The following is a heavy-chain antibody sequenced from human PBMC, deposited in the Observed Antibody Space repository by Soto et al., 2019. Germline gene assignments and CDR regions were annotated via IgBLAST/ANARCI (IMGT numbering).Heavy chain of an antibody. CDR1: GFTFSTDS. CDR3: ARFFGSGFDY. V-gene: IGHV3-48*02. D-gene: IGHD6-19*01. CDR2: ISTSGATR. Sequence: EVQLVESGGGLVQPGGSLRFSCVASGFTFSTDSMNWVRQAPGKGLEWVAHISTSGATRYYADSVKGRFTISRDNAKTSLYLQMDSLRNEDTAVYYCARFFGSGFDYWGQGTLVTVSS. J-gene: IGHJ4*02.